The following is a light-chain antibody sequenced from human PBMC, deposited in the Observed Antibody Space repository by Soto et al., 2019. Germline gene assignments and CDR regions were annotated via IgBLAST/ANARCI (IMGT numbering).Light chain of an antibody. CDR3: TSYAGGNNV. CDR1: SSDVGAYNY. J-gene: IGLJ1*01. Sequence: QSALTQPPSASGSPGQSVTISCSGTSSDVGAYNYVSWHQQHPGKVPKLMVYEVNKRPSGVPDRFSGSKSGNTASLTVSGLQAEDEADYYCTSYAGGNNVFGTGTKVTVL. CDR2: EVN. V-gene: IGLV2-8*01.